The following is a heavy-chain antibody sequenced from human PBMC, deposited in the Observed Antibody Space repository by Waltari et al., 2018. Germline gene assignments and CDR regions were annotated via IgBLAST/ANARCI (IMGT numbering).Heavy chain of an antibody. V-gene: IGHV4-59*01. CDR1: GGSISSYY. Sequence: QVQLQESGPGLVKPSETLSLTCTVSGGSISSYYWSWIRQPPGKGLEGIGYIYYSGITNYTPSLKSRVTISVDTSKNQFSLKLSSVTAADTAVYYCASYLCNRQLVRMGPCGDFDYWGQGTLVTVSS. J-gene: IGHJ4*02. CDR3: ASYLCNRQLVRMGPCGDFDY. CDR2: IYYSGIT. D-gene: IGHD6-13*01.